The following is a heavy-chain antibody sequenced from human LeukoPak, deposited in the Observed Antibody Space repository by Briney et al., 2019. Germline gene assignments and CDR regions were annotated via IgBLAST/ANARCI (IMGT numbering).Heavy chain of an antibody. D-gene: IGHD2-2*01. CDR2: MNPNSGNT. V-gene: IGHV1-8*01. CDR3: ARGREGEGSSRPTGDY. Sequence: ASVKVSCKASGYTFTSYDINWVRQATGQGLEWMGWMNPNSGNTGYAQKFQGRVTMTRNTSISTAYMELSSLRSEDTAVYYCARGREGEGSSRPTGDYWGQGTLVTVSS. J-gene: IGHJ4*02. CDR1: GYTFTSYD.